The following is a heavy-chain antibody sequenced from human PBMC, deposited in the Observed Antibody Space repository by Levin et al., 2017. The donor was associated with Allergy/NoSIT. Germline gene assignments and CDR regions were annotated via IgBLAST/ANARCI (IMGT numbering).Heavy chain of an antibody. CDR3: ARGRGSSGDT. Sequence: PTGGSLRLSCVASGFTFSAYEMNWVRQAPGKGLEWLSYMSNTGFTIYYADSVRGRFTISRDNAKNSLYLKMNNLRAEDTAVYYCARGRGSSGDTWGQGTLVIVSS. CDR1: GFTFSAYE. CDR2: MSNTGFTI. V-gene: IGHV3-48*03. D-gene: IGHD6-19*01. J-gene: IGHJ5*02.